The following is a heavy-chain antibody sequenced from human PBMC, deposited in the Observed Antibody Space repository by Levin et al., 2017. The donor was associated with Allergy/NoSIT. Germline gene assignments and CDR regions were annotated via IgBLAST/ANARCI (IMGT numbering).Heavy chain of an antibody. V-gene: IGHV1-3*01. D-gene: IGHD2-15*01. CDR1: GYSFTNYA. J-gene: IGHJ4*02. CDR3: ARNPEVAASLDY. CDR2: INAGNGDT. Sequence: ASVKVSCQASGYSFTNYAVHWGREAPGQRLEWMGWINAGNGDTKYSHQFQGRVTITRDTSASTAYMELSSLRSEDTALYYCARNPEVAASLDYWGQGTLVTVSS.